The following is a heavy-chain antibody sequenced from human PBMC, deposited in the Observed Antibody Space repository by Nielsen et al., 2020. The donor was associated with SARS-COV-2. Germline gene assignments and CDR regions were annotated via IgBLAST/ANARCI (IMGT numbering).Heavy chain of an antibody. Sequence: ASVKVSCKASGFTFTSSAVQWVRQAPGQGLEWMGWISAYNGNTNYAQKLQGRVTMTTDTSTSTAYMELRSLRSDDTAVYYCARVWRNPQDYYYGMDVWGQGTTVTVSS. CDR3: ARVWRNPQDYYYGMDV. D-gene: IGHD1-14*01. CDR1: GFTFTSSA. J-gene: IGHJ6*02. V-gene: IGHV1-18*01. CDR2: ISAYNGNT.